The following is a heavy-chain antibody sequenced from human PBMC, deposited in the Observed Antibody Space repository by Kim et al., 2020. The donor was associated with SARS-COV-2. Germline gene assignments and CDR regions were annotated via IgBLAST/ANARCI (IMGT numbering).Heavy chain of an antibody. CDR3: AKEKGAFRMVRGADY. CDR2: ISYDGSNK. Sequence: GGSLRLSCAASGFTFSSYGMHWVRQAPGKGLEWVAVISYDGSNKYYADSVKGRFTISRDNSKNTLYLQMNSLRAEDTAVYYCAKEKGAFRMVRGADYWGQGTLVTVSS. J-gene: IGHJ4*02. CDR1: GFTFSSYG. V-gene: IGHV3-30*18. D-gene: IGHD3-10*01.